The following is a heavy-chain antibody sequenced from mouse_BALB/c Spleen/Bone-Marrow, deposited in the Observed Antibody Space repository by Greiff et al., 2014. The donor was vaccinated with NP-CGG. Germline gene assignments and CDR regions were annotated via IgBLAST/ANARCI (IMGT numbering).Heavy chain of an antibody. D-gene: IGHD1-1*01. J-gene: IGHJ3*01. CDR1: GYSITSDYA. CDR3: ARENYVSSPWFAY. CDR2: ISYSGST. Sequence: EVQLQQSGPGLVKPSQSLSLTCTVTGYSITSDYAWNWIRQFPGNKLEWMGYISYSGSTGYNPSLKSRISITRDTSKNQFFLQLNSVTTEDTATHYCARENYVSSPWFAYWGQGTLVTVSA. V-gene: IGHV3-2*02.